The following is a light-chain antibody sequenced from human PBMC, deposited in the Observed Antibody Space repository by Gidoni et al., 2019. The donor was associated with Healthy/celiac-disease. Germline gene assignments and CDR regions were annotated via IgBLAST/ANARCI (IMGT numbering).Light chain of an antibody. Sequence: PGERATLSCRASQSVSSNLAWYQQKPGQAPRLLIYGASTRATGIPARFSGSGSGTEFTLTISSLQSEDFAVYYCQQYNNWPPITFGQGTRLEIK. V-gene: IGKV3-15*01. CDR2: GAS. CDR1: QSVSSN. CDR3: QQYNNWPPIT. J-gene: IGKJ5*01.